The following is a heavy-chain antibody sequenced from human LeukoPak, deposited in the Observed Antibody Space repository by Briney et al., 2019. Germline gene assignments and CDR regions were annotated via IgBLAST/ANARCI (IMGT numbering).Heavy chain of an antibody. V-gene: IGHV5-51*01. CDR2: IYPGDSDT. Sequence: GESLKISCKGSGYSFTSYWIGWVRQMPGKGLEWMGIIYPGDSDTRYSPSFQGQVTISADKSISTAYLQWSSLKASDTAMYYCARQEGRYSYGYWFDPWGQGTLVTVSS. CDR1: GYSFTSYW. D-gene: IGHD5-18*01. J-gene: IGHJ5*02. CDR3: ARQEGRYSYGYWFDP.